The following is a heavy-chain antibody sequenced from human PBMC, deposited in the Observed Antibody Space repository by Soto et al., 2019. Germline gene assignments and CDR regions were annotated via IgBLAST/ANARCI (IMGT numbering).Heavy chain of an antibody. CDR3: ARGVGSGSSYNQYNWFDP. D-gene: IGHD3-10*01. CDR2: INVYNGNT. V-gene: IGHV1-18*01. J-gene: IGHJ5*02. Sequence: QVQLVQSGGEVKKPGASVKVSCKASGYTFTNYGISWVRQAPGQGLEWMGWINVYNGNTTYAQKVQGRATMTTDTSTSTAYLELRSLRPDDTAVYYCARGVGSGSSYNQYNWFDPWGQGTLVTVSS. CDR1: GYTFTNYG.